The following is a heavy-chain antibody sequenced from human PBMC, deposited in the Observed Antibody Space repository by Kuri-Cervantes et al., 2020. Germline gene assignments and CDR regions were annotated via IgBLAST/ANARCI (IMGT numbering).Heavy chain of an antibody. CDR3: ARDGFTMVRGVDLYYYYYMDV. CDR1: GFTFSSYS. J-gene: IGHJ6*03. Sequence: GESLKISCAASGFTFSSYSMNWVRQAPGKGLEWVSYISSSSSTIYYADSVKGRFTISRDNAKNSLYLQMNSLRAEDTAVYYCARDGFTMVRGVDLYYYYYMDVWGKGTTVTVSS. CDR2: ISSSSSTI. D-gene: IGHD3-10*01. V-gene: IGHV3-48*01.